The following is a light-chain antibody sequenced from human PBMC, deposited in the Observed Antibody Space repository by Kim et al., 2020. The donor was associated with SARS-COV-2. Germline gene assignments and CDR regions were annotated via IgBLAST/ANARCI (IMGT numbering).Light chain of an antibody. V-gene: IGLV3-19*01. CDR3: NSRDSSGNHLGV. Sequence: SSELTQDPAVSVALGQTLRITCQGDSLRSYYASWYQQKPGQAPVLVIYGKNNRPSGIPDRFSGSSSGNTASLTITGAQAEDEADYYCNSRDSSGNHLGVFGGGTQLTVL. J-gene: IGLJ3*02. CDR2: GKN. CDR1: SLRSYY.